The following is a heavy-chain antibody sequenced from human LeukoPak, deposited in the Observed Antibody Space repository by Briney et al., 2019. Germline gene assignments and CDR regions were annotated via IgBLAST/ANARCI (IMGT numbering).Heavy chain of an antibody. J-gene: IGHJ3*02. Sequence: GGSLRPSCAASGLTFSSYAMMWLRQAPGKGLEWVSAITGSGGWALYADSVKGRFTISRDNSKNTLYLQMSTLRAEDTAVYYCAKDPNGDYIGAFDIWGQGTMVTVSS. CDR1: GLTFSSYA. CDR2: ITGSGGWA. V-gene: IGHV3-23*01. CDR3: AKDPNGDYIGAFDI. D-gene: IGHD4-17*01.